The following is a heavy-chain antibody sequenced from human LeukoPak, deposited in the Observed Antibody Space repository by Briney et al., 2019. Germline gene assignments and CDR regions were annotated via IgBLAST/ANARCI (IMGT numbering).Heavy chain of an antibody. Sequence: ASVKVSCKASGYTFTSYYMHWVRQAPGQGLEWMGIINPSGGSTSYAQKLQGRVTMTTDTSTSTAYMELRSLRSDDTAVYYCANYDFWSGSFDYWGQGTLVTVSS. J-gene: IGHJ4*02. CDR2: INPSGGST. CDR3: ANYDFWSGSFDY. D-gene: IGHD3-3*01. CDR1: GYTFTSYY. V-gene: IGHV1-46*01.